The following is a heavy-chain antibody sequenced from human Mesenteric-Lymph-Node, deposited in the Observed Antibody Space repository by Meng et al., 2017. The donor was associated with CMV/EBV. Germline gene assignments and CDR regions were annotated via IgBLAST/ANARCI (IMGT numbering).Heavy chain of an antibody. CDR3: ARQPLPTCTGTTCLYYFDF. V-gene: IGHV5-51*01. D-gene: IGHD2-2*01. CDR1: GYTFTNYW. J-gene: IGHJ4*02. Sequence: GESLKISCKGSGYTFTNYWIGWVRQMPGKGLEWMGSIYPDDSDTKYSPSFQGQVTISADKSITTAYLQWGSLKVSDTAMYYCARQPLPTCTGTTCLYYFDFWGQGTLVTVSS. CDR2: IYPDDSDT.